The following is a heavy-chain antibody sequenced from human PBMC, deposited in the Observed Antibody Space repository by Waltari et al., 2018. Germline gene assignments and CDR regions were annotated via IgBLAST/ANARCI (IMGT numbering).Heavy chain of an antibody. Sequence: EVQLVESGGGLVQPGRSLRLSCAASGFPFADYAIPWVRQAPGKGLEWVSGISWNSGSIGYADSVKGRFTISRDNAKNSLYLQMNSLRAEDTALYYCAKILYRYSSSPNPLDYWGQGTLVTVSA. J-gene: IGHJ4*02. CDR2: ISWNSGSI. CDR1: GFPFADYA. D-gene: IGHD6-6*01. V-gene: IGHV3-9*01. CDR3: AKILYRYSSSPNPLDY.